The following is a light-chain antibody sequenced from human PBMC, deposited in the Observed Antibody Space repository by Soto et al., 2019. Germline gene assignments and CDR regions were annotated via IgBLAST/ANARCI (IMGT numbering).Light chain of an antibody. Sequence: DIQLTQSPSFLSASVGDRVTITCRTSQGINHYVAWYQQKPGKAPKCMIYAASTLQNGVPSRFSATRSWAEFTLSISTLQPEDFATYYCQHDYSYPLSFGGGTRVEI. CDR2: AAS. V-gene: IGKV1-9*01. J-gene: IGKJ4*01. CDR1: QGINHY. CDR3: QHDYSYPLS.